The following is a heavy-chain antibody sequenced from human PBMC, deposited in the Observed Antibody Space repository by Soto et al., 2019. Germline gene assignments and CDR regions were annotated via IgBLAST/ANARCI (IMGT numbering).Heavy chain of an antibody. CDR3: ARGLRSLIKSDY. D-gene: IGHD3-16*02. CDR1: GYTFTSYD. Sequence: ASVKVSCKASGYTFTSYDINWVRQATGQGLEWMGWMNPNSGNTGYAQKIQGRVNMTRNTSISTAYMELSSLRSEDTAVYYCARGLRSLIKSDYWGQGTLVTVSS. CDR2: MNPNSGNT. J-gene: IGHJ4*02. V-gene: IGHV1-8*01.